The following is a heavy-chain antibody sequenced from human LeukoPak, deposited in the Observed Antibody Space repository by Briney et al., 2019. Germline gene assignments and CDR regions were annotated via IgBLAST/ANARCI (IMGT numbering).Heavy chain of an antibody. CDR3: ARLYYDIFTGYLPFDY. Sequence: GRSLRLSCAVSEFTFSHFAMHWVRQAPGKGLVWVSRINSDGSSTSYADSVKGRFTISRDNAKNTLYLQMNSLRAEDTAVYYCARLYYDIFTGYLPFDYWGQGTLVTVSS. CDR1: EFTFSHFA. D-gene: IGHD3-9*01. CDR2: INSDGSST. J-gene: IGHJ4*02. V-gene: IGHV3-74*01.